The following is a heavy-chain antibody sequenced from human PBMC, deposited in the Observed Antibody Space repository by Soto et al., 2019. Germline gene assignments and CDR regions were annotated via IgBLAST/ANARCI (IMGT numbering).Heavy chain of an antibody. Sequence: ASVKVSCKVSGYTLTELSMHWVRQAPGQGLEWMGIINPSGGSTSYAQKFQGRVTMTRDTSTSTVYMELSSLRSEDTAVYYCARGGSSSWYLPPFDYWGQGTLVTVSS. D-gene: IGHD6-13*01. V-gene: IGHV1-46*03. J-gene: IGHJ4*02. CDR1: GYTLTELS. CDR3: ARGGSSSWYLPPFDY. CDR2: INPSGGST.